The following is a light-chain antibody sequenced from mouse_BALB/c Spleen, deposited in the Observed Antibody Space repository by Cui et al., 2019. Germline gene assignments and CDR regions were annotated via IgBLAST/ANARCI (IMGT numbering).Light chain of an antibody. Sequence: DIEMRKSTYYMSASLAYTVPISCSASQGISNYLNWYQQKPDGTVKLLNYYTSSLHSGVPSGFSGSGSGTDYSLTLSNLEPEDIATYYCQQYSKLPFTFGSGTKLEIK. V-gene: IGKV10-94*01. CDR3: QQYSKLPFT. CDR1: QGISNY. CDR2: YTS. J-gene: IGKJ4*01.